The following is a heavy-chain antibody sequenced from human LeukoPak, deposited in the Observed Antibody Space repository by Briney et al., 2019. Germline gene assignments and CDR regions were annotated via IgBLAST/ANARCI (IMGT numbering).Heavy chain of an antibody. CDR3: AKGPPDTVQYFQH. Sequence: GGSLRLSCAASGFTFSSYGMHWVRQAPGKGLERVAVISYDGSNKYYADSVKGRFTISRDNSKNTLYLQMNRLRAEDTAVYYCAKGPPDTVQYFQHWGQGTLVTVSS. CDR1: GFTFSSYG. D-gene: IGHD5-18*01. J-gene: IGHJ1*01. V-gene: IGHV3-30*18. CDR2: ISYDGSNK.